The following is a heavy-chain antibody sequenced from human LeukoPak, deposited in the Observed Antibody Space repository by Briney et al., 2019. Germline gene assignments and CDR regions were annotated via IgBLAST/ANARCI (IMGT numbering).Heavy chain of an antibody. CDR3: ARDLYSSSWYGAFDI. CDR2: ISSSSSTI. V-gene: IGHV3-48*01. Sequence: GGSLRLSCAASGFTFSSYSMNWVRQAPGKGLEWVSYISSSSSTIYYADSVKGRFTISRDNAKNSLYLQMNSLRAEDTAVYYCARDLYSSSWYGAFDIWGQGTMVTVSS. J-gene: IGHJ3*02. CDR1: GFTFSSYS. D-gene: IGHD6-13*01.